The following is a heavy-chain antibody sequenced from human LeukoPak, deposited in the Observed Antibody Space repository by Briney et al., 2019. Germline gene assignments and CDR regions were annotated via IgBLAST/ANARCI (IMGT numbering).Heavy chain of an antibody. V-gene: IGHV5-51*01. Sequence: GESLKISCKDSGYSFSDYWIGWARQMPGKGLEWMGIIHPSNSGTQYSPSFQGQVTISADTSISTAYLQWTSLKASDTAMYYCSRRHYFGSGVTDYWGQGTLVTVSS. CDR1: GYSFSDYW. CDR3: SRRHYFGSGVTDY. D-gene: IGHD3-10*01. CDR2: IHPSNSGT. J-gene: IGHJ4*02.